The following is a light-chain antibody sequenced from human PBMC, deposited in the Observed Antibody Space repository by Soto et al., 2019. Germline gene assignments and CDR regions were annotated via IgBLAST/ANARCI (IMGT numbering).Light chain of an antibody. V-gene: IGKV3-20*01. CDR1: QGVSGNY. J-gene: IGKJ5*01. CDR2: DAL. Sequence: EIVLTQSPGTLSLSPGERATLSCRASQGVSGNYLAWYQQKPAQAPRLLIYDALHRPSGIPDRFSASGSGADFTLTITRVDPDDFAVYYCQQYGISPTTFGQGTRLEIK. CDR3: QQYGISPTT.